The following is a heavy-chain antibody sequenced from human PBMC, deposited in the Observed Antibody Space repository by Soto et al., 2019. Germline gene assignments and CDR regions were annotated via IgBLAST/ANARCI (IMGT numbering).Heavy chain of an antibody. CDR2: IYPGDSDT. Sequence: GASLKISCKGSGYSFTSYWIGWVRRMPGKGLKGMGIIYPGDSDTRYSPSFQGQVTISAAKSISTAYLQWSSLKASDTAMYYCARTAAAGKYYYGMDVWGQGTTVTVSS. D-gene: IGHD6-13*01. CDR1: GYSFTSYW. CDR3: ARTAAAGKYYYGMDV. J-gene: IGHJ6*02. V-gene: IGHV5-51*01.